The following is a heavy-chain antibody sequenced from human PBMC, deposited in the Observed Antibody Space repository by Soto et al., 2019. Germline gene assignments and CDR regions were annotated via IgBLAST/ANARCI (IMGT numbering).Heavy chain of an antibody. CDR1: GFAFSNYA. CDR2: ISSSSSTI. J-gene: IGHJ3*02. D-gene: IGHD2-15*01. CDR3: ATYTVVEGPDAFDI. Sequence: GGSLRLSCAASGFAFSNYAMSWVRQAPGKGLEWVSYISSSSSTIYYADSVKGRFTISRDNAKNSLYLQMNSLRAEDTAVYYCATYTVVEGPDAFDIWGQGTMVTVSS. V-gene: IGHV3-48*01.